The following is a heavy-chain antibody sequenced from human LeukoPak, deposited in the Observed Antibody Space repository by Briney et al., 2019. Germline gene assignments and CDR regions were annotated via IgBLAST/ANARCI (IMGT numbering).Heavy chain of an antibody. Sequence: SETLSVTCTVSGGSTSSYYWSWIRQPPGKGVDWIGYIDYTGTTNYNPSLKSRVTISADTSKSQFSLKLSSVTAADTAVYYCAREDPLVAARGLDYWGQGTLVTVSS. CDR3: AREDPLVAARGLDY. CDR1: GGSTSSYY. V-gene: IGHV4-59*01. J-gene: IGHJ4*02. D-gene: IGHD2-15*01. CDR2: IDYTGTT.